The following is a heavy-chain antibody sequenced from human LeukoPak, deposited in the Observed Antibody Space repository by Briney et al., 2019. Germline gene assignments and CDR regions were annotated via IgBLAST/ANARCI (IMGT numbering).Heavy chain of an antibody. CDR1: GGSISINNW. CDR3: GRHIVRHIEDRPYSLDAFDI. J-gene: IGHJ3*02. Sequence: PSGTLSLTCAVSGGSISINNWWSWVRQPPGKGLEWIGEVSHSGSTNYNPSLKSRVTMSVDKSKNQFSLKLNSVTAADTAVYYCGRHIVRHIEDRPYSLDAFDIWGQGTMVTVPS. D-gene: IGHD5-12*01. V-gene: IGHV4-4*02. CDR2: VSHSGST.